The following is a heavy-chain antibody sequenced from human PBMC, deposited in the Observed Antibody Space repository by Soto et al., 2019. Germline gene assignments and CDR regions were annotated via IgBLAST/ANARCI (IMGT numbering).Heavy chain of an antibody. CDR1: GYSFTSYW. CDR2: IYPGDSDT. J-gene: IGHJ6*02. Sequence: GESLKISCKGSGYSFTSYWIGWVRQMPGKGLEWMGIIYPGDSDTRYSPSFQGQVTISADKSISTAYLQWSSLKAPDTAMYYCARYSSSLFYYYYGMDVWGQGTTVTVS. CDR3: ARYSSSLFYYYYGMDV. V-gene: IGHV5-51*01. D-gene: IGHD6-13*01.